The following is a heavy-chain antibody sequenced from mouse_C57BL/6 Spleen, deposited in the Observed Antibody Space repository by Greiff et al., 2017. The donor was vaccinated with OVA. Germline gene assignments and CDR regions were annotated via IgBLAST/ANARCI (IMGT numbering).Heavy chain of an antibody. CDR1: GFTFSSYA. CDR2: ISDGGSYT. Sequence: EVKVEESGGGLVKPGGSLKLSCAASGFTFSSYAMSWVRQTPEKRLEWVATISDGGSYTYYPDNVKGRFTISRDNAKNNLYLQMSHLKSEDTAMYYCARFSYGEGYAMDYWGQGTSVTVSS. D-gene: IGHD1-1*02. CDR3: ARFSYGEGYAMDY. J-gene: IGHJ4*01. V-gene: IGHV5-4*03.